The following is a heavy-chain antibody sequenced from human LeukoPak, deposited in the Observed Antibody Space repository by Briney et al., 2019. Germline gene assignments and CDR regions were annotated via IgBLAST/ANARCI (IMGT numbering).Heavy chain of an antibody. CDR2: ISSSSYYI. CDR3: ASSPQDYYGSGEGAFDF. J-gene: IGHJ3*01. CDR1: GFTFSTYS. Sequence: PGGSLRLSCAASGFTFSTYSMNWVRQAPGKGLEWVSSISSSSYYIYHADSVKGRFTISRDNAKNSLYLQMNSPRAEDTAVYYCASSPQDYYGSGEGAFDFWGQGTMVIVSS. V-gene: IGHV3-21*01. D-gene: IGHD3-10*01.